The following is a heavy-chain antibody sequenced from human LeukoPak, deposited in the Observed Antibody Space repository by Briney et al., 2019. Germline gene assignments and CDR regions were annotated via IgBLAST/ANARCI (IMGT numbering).Heavy chain of an antibody. D-gene: IGHD5-18*01. CDR1: GGSISGYY. V-gene: IGHV4-4*07. Sequence: SETLSLTCSVSGGSISGYYWSWIRQPAGKGLEWIGRIYTSGSTNYNPSLKSRVTMSVDTSKNQFSLKLSSVTAADTAVYYCAREFFGYSYGFFDYWGQGTLVTVSS. J-gene: IGHJ4*02. CDR3: AREFFGYSYGFFDY. CDR2: IYTSGST.